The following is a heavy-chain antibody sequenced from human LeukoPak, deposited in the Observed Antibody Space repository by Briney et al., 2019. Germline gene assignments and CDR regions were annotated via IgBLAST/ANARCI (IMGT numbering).Heavy chain of an antibody. V-gene: IGHV4-59*02. CDR1: GGSVSGHY. D-gene: IGHD6-13*01. J-gene: IGHJ6*03. CDR2: IYYSGST. CDR3: ARSSSWGYYYYMDV. Sequence: TSETLSLTCTVSGGSVSGHYWNWIRQPPGKGLEWIGYIYYSGSTNYNPSLKSRVTISVDTSKNQFSLKLSSVTAADTAVYYCARSSSWGYYYYMDVWGKGTTVTVSS.